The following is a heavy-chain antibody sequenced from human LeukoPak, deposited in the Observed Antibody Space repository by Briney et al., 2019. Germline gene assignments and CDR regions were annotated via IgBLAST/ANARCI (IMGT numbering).Heavy chain of an antibody. CDR2: IYSGGST. J-gene: IGHJ4*02. V-gene: IGHV3-66*01. D-gene: IGHD6-13*01. Sequence: SGGSLRLSCAASGFTVSSNYMSWVRQAPGKGLEWVSVIYSGGSTYYADSVKGRFTIYRDNSKNTLYLQMNSLRAEDTAVYYCARGSSSWYTTSLASLDYWGQGTLVTVSS. CDR3: ARGSSSWYTTSLASLDY. CDR1: GFTVSSNY.